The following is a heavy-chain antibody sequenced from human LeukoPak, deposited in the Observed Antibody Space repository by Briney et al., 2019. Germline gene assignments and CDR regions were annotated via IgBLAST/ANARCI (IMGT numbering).Heavy chain of an antibody. CDR3: AKGGDVI. CDR1: GFTFNSYA. CDR2: ISYDGSHK. D-gene: IGHD2-21*01. Sequence: GGSLRLSCAASGFTFNSYAMSWVRQTPGKGLEWVAVISYDGSHKYYADSVKGRFTISRDNSKNTLHLQMSGLRAEDTAVYYCAKGGDVIWGQGTLVTVSS. J-gene: IGHJ4*02. V-gene: IGHV3-30-3*01.